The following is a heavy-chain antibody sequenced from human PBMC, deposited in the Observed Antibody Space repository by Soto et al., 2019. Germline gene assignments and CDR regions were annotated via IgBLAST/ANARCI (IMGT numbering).Heavy chain of an antibody. Sequence: PWETLSLTCTVSGGSLSSYYWSWIRPPPGKGLEWIGYIYYSGSTNYNPSLKSRVTISEDTSKNQCSLKLNSMTAADTAVYYCARHNYGSGSTYFDYWGQGTLVTVS. CDR1: GGSLSSYY. J-gene: IGHJ4*02. D-gene: IGHD3-10*01. V-gene: IGHV4-59*08. CDR2: IYYSGST. CDR3: ARHNYGSGSTYFDY.